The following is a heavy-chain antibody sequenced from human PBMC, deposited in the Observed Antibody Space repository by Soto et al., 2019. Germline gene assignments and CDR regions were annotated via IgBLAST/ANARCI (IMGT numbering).Heavy chain of an antibody. CDR1: GFICSSYD. D-gene: IGHD2-8*02. J-gene: IGHJ3*02. CDR3: AKATATGGGAFDI. CDR2: ILVDGRT. V-gene: IGHV3-23*01. Sequence: PGGSLRLSCAASGFICSSYDMSWVRQAPGKGLEWVSTILVDGRTFYVDSVKGRFTISRDNSKNTAYLQMNSLTAEDTALYYCAKATATGGGAFDICGQGTMVTVSS.